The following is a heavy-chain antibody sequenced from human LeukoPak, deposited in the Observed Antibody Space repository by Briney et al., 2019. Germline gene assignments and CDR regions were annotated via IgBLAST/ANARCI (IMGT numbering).Heavy chain of an antibody. CDR2: IKRDGSEK. D-gene: IGHD2-2*01. Sequence: PGGSLRLSCAAFGFSFSSYWMTWVRQAPGKGLEWVANIKRDGSEKYYLDSVKGRFTISRDNAKSSLYLQMSSLRAEDTAVYYCATYCSSTSCYTFDYWGQGTLVTVSS. CDR3: ATYCSSTSCYTFDY. J-gene: IGHJ4*02. CDR1: GFSFSSYW. V-gene: IGHV3-7*02.